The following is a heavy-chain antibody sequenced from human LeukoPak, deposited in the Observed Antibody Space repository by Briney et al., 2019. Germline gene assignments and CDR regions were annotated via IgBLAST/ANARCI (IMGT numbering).Heavy chain of an antibody. Sequence: PSETLSLTCAVYGGSFSGYYWSWIRQPPGKGLEWIGEINHSGSTNYNPSLKSRVTIPVDTSKNQFSLKLSSVTAADTAVYYCARSPAALDYWGQGTLVTVSS. J-gene: IGHJ4*02. CDR3: ARSPAALDY. V-gene: IGHV4-34*01. CDR1: GGSFSGYY. CDR2: INHSGST. D-gene: IGHD6-6*01.